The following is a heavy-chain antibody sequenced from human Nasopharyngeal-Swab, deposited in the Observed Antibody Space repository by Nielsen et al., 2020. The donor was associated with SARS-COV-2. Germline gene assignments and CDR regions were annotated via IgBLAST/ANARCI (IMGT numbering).Heavy chain of an antibody. CDR1: GYTLTELS. J-gene: IGHJ4*02. CDR2: FYPEDGET. V-gene: IGHV1-24*01. D-gene: IGHD6-13*01. CDR3: ATDRIAAAGDLDY. Sequence: ASVQVSCKASGYTLTELSMHWVRQAPGKGLEWMGGFYPEDGETIYAQKFQGRLTMTEDTSTDTAYMELSSLRSEDTAVYYCATDRIAAAGDLDYWGQGTLVTVSS.